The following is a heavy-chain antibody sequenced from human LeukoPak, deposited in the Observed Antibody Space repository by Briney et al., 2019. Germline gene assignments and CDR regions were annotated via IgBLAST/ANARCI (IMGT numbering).Heavy chain of an antibody. V-gene: IGHV3-21*01. J-gene: IGHJ4*02. D-gene: IGHD3-22*01. CDR2: ISSSSTYV. Sequence: PGGSLRLSCAASGFTFSSYSMIWVRQAPGKGLEWVSSISSSSTYVYYADSVKGRFTISRDNAKNSLYLQMNSLRAEDTASYYCARRYYDSSGTVLDYWGQGTLVTVSS. CDR1: GFTFSSYS. CDR3: ARRYYDSSGTVLDY.